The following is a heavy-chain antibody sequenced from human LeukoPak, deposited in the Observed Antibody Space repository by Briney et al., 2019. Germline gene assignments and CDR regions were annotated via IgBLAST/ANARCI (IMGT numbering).Heavy chain of an antibody. Sequence: GGSLRLSCAASGFTFSGYWMSWVRQAPGKGLEWVSSISRSSSYIYYADSVKGRFTISRDNAKNSLYLQMNSLRAEDTAVYYCARAASDSSSYVFDYWGQGTLVTVSS. CDR2: ISRSSSYI. CDR3: ARAASDSSSYVFDY. J-gene: IGHJ4*02. D-gene: IGHD3-22*01. CDR1: GFTFSGYW. V-gene: IGHV3-21*01.